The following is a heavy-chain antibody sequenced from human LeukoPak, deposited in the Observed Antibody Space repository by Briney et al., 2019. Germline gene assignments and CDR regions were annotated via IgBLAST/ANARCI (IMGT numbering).Heavy chain of an antibody. CDR1: GGSISSSSYY. CDR2: IYYSGST. J-gene: IGHJ6*03. V-gene: IGHV4-39*07. CDR3: ARSTRYYDFWSGGGLGNYYYYMDV. Sequence: PSETLSLTCTVSGGSISSSSYYWGWIRQPPGKGLEWIGSIYYSGSTYYNPSLKSRVTISVDTSKNQFSLKLSSVTAADTAVYYCARSTRYYDFWSGGGLGNYYYYMDVWGKGTTVTVSS. D-gene: IGHD3-3*01.